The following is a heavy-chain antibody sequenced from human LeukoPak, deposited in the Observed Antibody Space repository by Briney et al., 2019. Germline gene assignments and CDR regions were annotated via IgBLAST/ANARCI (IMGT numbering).Heavy chain of an antibody. CDR2: ISGSGGST. J-gene: IGHJ4*02. D-gene: IGHD3-22*01. CDR1: GFTFSSYA. Sequence: GSLRLSCAASGFTFSSYAMSWVRQAPGKGLEWVSAISGSGGSTYYPDSVRGRFTTSRDNSKNTLYLQLNSLRAEDTAIYYCAKRDSDGSGYNFFGYWGQGTLVTVSS. V-gene: IGHV3-23*01. CDR3: AKRDSDGSGYNFFGY.